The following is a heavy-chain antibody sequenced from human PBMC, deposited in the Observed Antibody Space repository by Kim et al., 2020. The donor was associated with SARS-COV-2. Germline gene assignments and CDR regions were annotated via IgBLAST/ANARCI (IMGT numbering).Heavy chain of an antibody. V-gene: IGHV3-21*01. D-gene: IGHD3-3*01. CDR3: ARENGAVIYGMDV. Sequence: GGSLRLSCAASGFTFSSYSMNWVRQAPGKGLEWVSSISSSSSYIYYADSVKGRFTISRDNAKNSLYLQMNSLRAEDTAVYYCARENGAVIYGMDVWGQGTTVTVSS. CDR1: GFTFSSYS. J-gene: IGHJ6*02. CDR2: ISSSSSYI.